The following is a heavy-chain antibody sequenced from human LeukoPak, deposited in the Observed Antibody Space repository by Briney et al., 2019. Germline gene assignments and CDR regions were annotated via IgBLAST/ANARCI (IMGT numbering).Heavy chain of an antibody. CDR1: GYTFTSYD. D-gene: IGHD3-10*01. J-gene: IGHJ4*02. CDR3: ARDKFGLVRGN. Sequence: ASVKVSCKASGYTFTSYDINWVRQATGQGLEWMGWINPNSGGTNYAQKFQGRVTMTRDTSISTAYMELSRLRSDDTAVYYCARDKFGLVRGNWGQGTLVTVSS. CDR2: INPNSGGT. V-gene: IGHV1-2*02.